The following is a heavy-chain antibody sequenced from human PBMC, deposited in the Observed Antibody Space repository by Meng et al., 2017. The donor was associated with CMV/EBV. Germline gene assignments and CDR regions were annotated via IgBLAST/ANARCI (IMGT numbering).Heavy chain of an antibody. CDR2: INTDGSFT. J-gene: IGHJ4*02. CDR3: GRDLTGERDQ. D-gene: IGHD7-27*01. V-gene: IGHV3-74*03. Sequence: EGPLVESGGGLVPPGGSLRLSCEDSGFTFSHYWMHWVRQVPGEGPVWVSRINTDGSFTSYADSVKGRFTISRDNAKNTLYLHMHGLRVDDSAVYYCGRDLTGERDQWGQGTLVTVSS. CDR1: GFTFSHYW.